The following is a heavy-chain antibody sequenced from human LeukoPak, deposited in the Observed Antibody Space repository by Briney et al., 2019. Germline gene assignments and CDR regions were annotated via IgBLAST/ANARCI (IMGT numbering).Heavy chain of an antibody. CDR2: ISSSGSTI. J-gene: IGHJ6*03. V-gene: IGHV3-11*01. Sequence: GGSLRLSCAASGFTFSDYYMSWIRQAPGKGLEWVSYISSSGSTIYYADSVKGRFTISRDNAKNSLYLQMNSLRAEDTAVYYCAKGSRYSSSYDYMDVWGKGTTVTISS. CDR3: AKGSRYSSSYDYMDV. CDR1: GFTFSDYY. D-gene: IGHD6-13*01.